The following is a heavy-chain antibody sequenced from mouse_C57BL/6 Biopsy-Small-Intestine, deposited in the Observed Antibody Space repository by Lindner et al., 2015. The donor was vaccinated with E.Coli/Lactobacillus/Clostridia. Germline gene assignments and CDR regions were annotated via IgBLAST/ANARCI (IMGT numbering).Heavy chain of an antibody. CDR1: GYSITSDY. Sequence: VQLQESGPGLTKPSQTLSLTCSVTGYSITSDYWNWIRKFPGNKLEYMGYISYIGSTYYNPSLKSRISITRDTSKNQYYLRLNSVTTEDTATYYCARYPYYYGSSSSYWYFDVWGTGTTVTVSS. CDR3: ARYPYYYGSSSSYWYFDV. V-gene: IGHV3-8*01. CDR2: ISYIGST. D-gene: IGHD1-1*01. J-gene: IGHJ1*03.